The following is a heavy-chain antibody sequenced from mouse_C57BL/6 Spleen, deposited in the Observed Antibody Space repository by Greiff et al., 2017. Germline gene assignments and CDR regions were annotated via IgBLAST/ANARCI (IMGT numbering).Heavy chain of an antibody. Sequence: QVQLQQSGAELVRPGASVTLSCKASGYTFTDYEMHWVKQTPVHGLEWIGAIDPDTGGTASNQKFKGQAILTADKASSTAYMELRSLTSEDSAVYYCTRPRAYFDYWGQGTTLTVSS. CDR2: IDPDTGGT. V-gene: IGHV1-15*01. CDR3: TRPRAYFDY. CDR1: GYTFTDYE. J-gene: IGHJ2*01.